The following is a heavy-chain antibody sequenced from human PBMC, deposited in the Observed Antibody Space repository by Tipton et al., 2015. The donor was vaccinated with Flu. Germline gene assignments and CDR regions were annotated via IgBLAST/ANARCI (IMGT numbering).Heavy chain of an antibody. CDR2: FSVSGGAT. J-gene: IGHJ5*02. CDR3: AKVIPELVAGLDR. V-gene: IGHV3-23*04. Sequence: VQLVQSGGGLVKPGGSLRLSCAVSGFTLTRYGMSWVRQAPGKGLEWISAFSVSGGATFFADSVKGRFTISRDYYKNTLYLQMNSLRAEDTAVYYCAKVIPELVAGLDRWGQGTLVTVSS. CDR1: GFTLTRYG. D-gene: IGHD6-19*01.